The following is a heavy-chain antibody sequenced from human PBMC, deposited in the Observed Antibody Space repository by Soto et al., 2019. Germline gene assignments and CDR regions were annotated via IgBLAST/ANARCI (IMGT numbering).Heavy chain of an antibody. Sequence: EVQLVESGGGLVQPGRSLRLSCAASGFTFDDYAMHWVRQAPGKGLEWVSGISWNSGSIGYADSVKGRFTISRDNAKNSLYLQMNSLRAEDTAVYYCARAARPYCGGDCYSGGVFDYWGQGTLVTVSS. J-gene: IGHJ4*02. V-gene: IGHV3-9*01. CDR2: ISWNSGSI. D-gene: IGHD2-21*02. CDR3: ARAARPYCGGDCYSGGVFDY. CDR1: GFTFDDYA.